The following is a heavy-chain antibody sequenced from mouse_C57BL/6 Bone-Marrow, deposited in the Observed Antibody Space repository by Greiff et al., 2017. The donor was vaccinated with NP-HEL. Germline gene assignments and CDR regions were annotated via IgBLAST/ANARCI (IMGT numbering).Heavy chain of an antibody. J-gene: IGHJ4*01. CDR3: ASHGYYLYAMVY. D-gene: IGHD2-3*01. CDR2: IWSDGST. V-gene: IGHV2-6*03. Sequence: QVQLQQSGPGLVAPSQSLSITCTVSGFSLTSYGVHWVRQPPGKGLEWLVVIWSDGSTTSNSAIKSRLSISKDNSKSQVFLKMNSLQTDDTAMYYCASHGYYLYAMVYWDQGTSVTVSS. CDR1: GFSLTSYG.